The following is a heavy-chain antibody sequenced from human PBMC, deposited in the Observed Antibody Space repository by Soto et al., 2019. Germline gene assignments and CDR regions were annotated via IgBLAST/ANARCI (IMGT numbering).Heavy chain of an antibody. CDR1: GGSISSSSYY. Sequence: SETLSLTCTVSGGSISSSSYYWGWIRQPPGKGLEWIGSIYYSGSTYYNPSLKSRVTISVDTSKNQFSLKLSSVTAADTAVYYCARQKDIITMVRGSNWFDPWGQGTLVTVSS. V-gene: IGHV4-39*01. CDR3: ARQKDIITMVRGSNWFDP. D-gene: IGHD3-10*01. J-gene: IGHJ5*02. CDR2: IYYSGST.